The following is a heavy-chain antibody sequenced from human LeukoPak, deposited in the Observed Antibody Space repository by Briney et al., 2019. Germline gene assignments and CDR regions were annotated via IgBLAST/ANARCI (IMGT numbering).Heavy chain of an antibody. CDR1: GGSISSSSYY. Sequence: SETLSVTCTVSGGSISSSSYYWGWIRQPPGKGLEWIGSIYYSGSTYYNPSLKSRVTISVDTSKNQFSLKLSSVTAADTAVYYCARHVYYRTGPYYFDYWGQGTLVTVSS. D-gene: IGHD1-26*01. J-gene: IGHJ4*02. CDR3: ARHVYYRTGPYYFDY. V-gene: IGHV4-39*01. CDR2: IYYSGST.